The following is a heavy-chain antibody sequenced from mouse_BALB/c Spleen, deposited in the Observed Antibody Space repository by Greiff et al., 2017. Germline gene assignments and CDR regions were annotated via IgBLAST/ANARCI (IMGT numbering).Heavy chain of an antibody. D-gene: IGHD2-12*01. J-gene: IGHJ2*01. CDR1: RYTFTSYV. V-gene: IGHV1-14*01. CDR3: ARSYYSYYFDY. Sequence: QLQQSGPELVKPGASVKMSCKASRYTFTSYVMHWVKQKPGQGLEWIGYINPYNDGTKYNEKFKGKATLTSDKSSSTAYMELSSLTSEDSAVYYCARSYYSYYFDYWGQGTTLTVSS. CDR2: INPYNDGT.